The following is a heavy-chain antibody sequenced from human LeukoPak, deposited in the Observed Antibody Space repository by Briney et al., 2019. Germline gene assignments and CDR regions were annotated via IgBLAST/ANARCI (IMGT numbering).Heavy chain of an antibody. CDR1: GFTFNNYG. CDR3: AKAEPLLSGSYAN. CDR2: ISYDGRNK. D-gene: IGHD1-26*01. Sequence: PGGSLRLSCAASGFTFNNYGMHWVRQAPGKGLEWVAVISYDGRNKHYPDSVKGRFTISRDNSKNTLYLQMNSLRAEDTAVYYCAKAEPLLSGSYANWGQGTLVTVSS. V-gene: IGHV3-30*18. J-gene: IGHJ4*02.